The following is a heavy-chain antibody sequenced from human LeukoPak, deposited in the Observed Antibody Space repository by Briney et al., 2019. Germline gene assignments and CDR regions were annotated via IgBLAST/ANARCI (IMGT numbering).Heavy chain of an antibody. Sequence: SQTLSLTCTVSGNPISSGGYYWSWIRQPPGKGLEWIGYIYYSGSTYYHPSLKSRVTKFVDPSKNQFSLKLNSVTAADTAVYYCAWLRGSWYSRSNWFDPWGQGTLVTVSS. CDR2: IYYSGST. D-gene: IGHD6-13*01. CDR1: GNPISSGGYY. V-gene: IGHV4-31*03. J-gene: IGHJ5*02. CDR3: AWLRGSWYSRSNWFDP.